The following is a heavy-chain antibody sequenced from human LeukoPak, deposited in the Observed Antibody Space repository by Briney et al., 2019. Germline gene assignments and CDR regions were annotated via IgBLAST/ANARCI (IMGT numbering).Heavy chain of an antibody. D-gene: IGHD3-10*01. Sequence: PGGSLRLSCAASRFTFSSYYMSWVRRALGKGLEWVANINQDGSEKYYVDSVKGRFTISRDNAKNSLYLQMNSLRAEDTAVYYCARDNMVRGVLNWFDPWGQGTLVTVSS. V-gene: IGHV3-7*01. CDR2: INQDGSEK. J-gene: IGHJ5*02. CDR1: RFTFSSYY. CDR3: ARDNMVRGVLNWFDP.